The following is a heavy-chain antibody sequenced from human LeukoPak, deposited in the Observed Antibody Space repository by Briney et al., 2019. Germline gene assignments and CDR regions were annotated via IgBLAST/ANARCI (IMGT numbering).Heavy chain of an antibody. D-gene: IGHD3-16*01. CDR2: ISSSDGTI. CDR3: AKGGGGVLAS. V-gene: IGHV3-48*03. J-gene: IGHJ4*02. CDR1: GFTFSRYE. Sequence: QPGGSLRLSCAASGFTFSRYEMNWVRQAPGRGLEWISYISSSDGTIYYADSVKGRFTISRDNSRNTLFLQMNSLKADDTAVYYCAKGGGGVLASWGQGTLVTVSS.